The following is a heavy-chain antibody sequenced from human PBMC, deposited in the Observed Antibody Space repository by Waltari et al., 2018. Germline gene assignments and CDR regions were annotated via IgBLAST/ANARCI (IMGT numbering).Heavy chain of an antibody. CDR3: ATQSYSSSWYPGYYYYYMDV. CDR2: IYYSGST. V-gene: IGHV4-59*01. D-gene: IGHD6-13*01. CDR1: GGSISSYY. J-gene: IGHJ6*03. Sequence: QVQLQESGPGLVKPSETLSLTCTVSGGSISSYYWSWIRQPPGKGLEWIGYIYYSGSTNYNPSLKSRVTISVDTCKNQFSLKLSSVTAADTAVYYCATQSYSSSWYPGYYYYYMDVWGKGTTVTVSS.